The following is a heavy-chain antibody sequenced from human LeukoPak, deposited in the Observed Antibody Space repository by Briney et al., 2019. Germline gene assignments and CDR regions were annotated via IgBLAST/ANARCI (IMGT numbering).Heavy chain of an antibody. CDR1: GFTFSTSA. CDR2: ISYDGTNK. J-gene: IGHJ6*03. CDR3: AKNFYDTLHYYYMDV. D-gene: IGHD3-22*01. Sequence: PGGSLRLSCAASGFTFSTSALHWVRQAPGKGLEWVAVISYDGTNKYNADSVKGRFTISRDNSKNMLYLQMDSLRAEDTAVYYCAKNFYDTLHYYYMDVWGKGTTVIISS. V-gene: IGHV3-30*14.